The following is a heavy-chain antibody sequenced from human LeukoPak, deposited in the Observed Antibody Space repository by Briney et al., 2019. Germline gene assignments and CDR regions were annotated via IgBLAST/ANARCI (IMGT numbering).Heavy chain of an antibody. CDR3: ARGESSKNSSSWYYFDY. D-gene: IGHD6-13*01. J-gene: IGHJ4*02. CDR2: INHSGST. CDR1: GGSFSGYY. V-gene: IGHV4-34*01. Sequence: PSETLSLTCAVYGGSFSGYYWSWIRQPPGKGLEWIGEINHSGSTNYNPSLKSRVTISVDTSKNQFSLKLSSVTAADTAVYYCARGESSKNSSSWYYFDYWAREPWSPSPQ.